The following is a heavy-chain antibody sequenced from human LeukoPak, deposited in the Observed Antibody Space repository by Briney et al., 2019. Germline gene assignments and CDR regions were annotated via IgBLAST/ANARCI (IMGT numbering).Heavy chain of an antibody. CDR3: ARDWEDYYDSSGYYGAFDI. Sequence: GGSLRLSCAASGFTFSSYSMNWVRQAPGKGLEWVSYISSSSTIYYADSVKGRFTISRDNAKNSLYLQMNSLRAEDTAVYYCARDWEDYYDSSGYYGAFDIWGQGTMVTVSS. J-gene: IGHJ3*02. D-gene: IGHD3-22*01. CDR1: GFTFSSYS. CDR2: ISSSSTI. V-gene: IGHV3-48*04.